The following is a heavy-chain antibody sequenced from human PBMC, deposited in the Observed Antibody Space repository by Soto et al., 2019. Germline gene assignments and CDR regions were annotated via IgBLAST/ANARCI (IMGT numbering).Heavy chain of an antibody. J-gene: IGHJ4*02. Sequence: GGSLRLSCAASGFTFSSYAMSWVRQAPGKGLEWVSAISGSGGSTYYADSVKGRFTISRDNSKNTLYLQMNSLRAEDTAVYYCAKAAGYYYDSSGYPTFDYWGQGTLVTVSS. D-gene: IGHD3-22*01. CDR2: ISGSGGST. CDR3: AKAAGYYYDSSGYPTFDY. V-gene: IGHV3-23*01. CDR1: GFTFSSYA.